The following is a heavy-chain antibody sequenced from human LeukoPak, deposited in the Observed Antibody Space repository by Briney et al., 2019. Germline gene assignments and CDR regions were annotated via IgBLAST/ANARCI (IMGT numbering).Heavy chain of an antibody. CDR1: GGSISSGDYY. CDR3: ARGTTVTTANWFDP. J-gene: IGHJ5*02. CDR2: IYYSGST. D-gene: IGHD4-11*01. Sequence: SQTLSLTCTVSGGSISSGDYYWSWIRQPPGKGLEWIGYIYYSGSTYYNPTLKSRVTISVDTSKNQFSLKLSSVTAADTAVYYCARGTTVTTANWFDPWGQGTLVTVSS. V-gene: IGHV4-30-4*08.